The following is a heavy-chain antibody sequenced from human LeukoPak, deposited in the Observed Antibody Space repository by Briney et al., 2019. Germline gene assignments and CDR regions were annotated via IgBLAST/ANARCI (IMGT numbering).Heavy chain of an antibody. CDR3: ARGKRPEYYFDSSGALDY. CDR2: IYYSGST. Sequence: SETLSLTCTVAGGSISIHYWSWIRQPPGKGLEWIGYIYYSGSTNYNPSLKSRVTISVDTSKNQFSLKLSSVTAADTAVYYCARGKRPEYYFDSSGALDYWGQGTLVTVSS. J-gene: IGHJ4*02. CDR1: GGSISIHY. V-gene: IGHV4-59*11. D-gene: IGHD3-22*01.